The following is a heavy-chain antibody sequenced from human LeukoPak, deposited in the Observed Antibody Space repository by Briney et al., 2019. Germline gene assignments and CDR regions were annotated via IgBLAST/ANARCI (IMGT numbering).Heavy chain of an antibody. J-gene: IGHJ4*02. D-gene: IGHD6-25*01. V-gene: IGHV3-7*03. Sequence: GGSLRLSCAASGFTFSSYWMSWVRQAPGKGLEWVANIKQDGSEKYYVDSVKGRFTISRDNAQNSLYLQMNSLRADDTAVYYCARDRRRDSFDYWGPGTLVTVSS. CDR1: GFTFSSYW. CDR2: IKQDGSEK. CDR3: ARDRRRDSFDY.